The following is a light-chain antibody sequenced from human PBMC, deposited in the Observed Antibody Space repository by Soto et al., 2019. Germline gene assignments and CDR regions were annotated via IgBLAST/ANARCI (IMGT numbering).Light chain of an antibody. CDR2: GAS. J-gene: IGKJ2*01. V-gene: IGKV3-20*01. CDR3: QQYGSSPQT. Sequence: EIVLTQSPGTLSLSPGERATLSCRASQSVSSSYLAWYQQKPGQAPRLLIYGASSRATGIPDRFSGSGSGTDFTLTISGLETEDFAVYYCQQYGSSPQTFGQGTKVDIK. CDR1: QSVSSSY.